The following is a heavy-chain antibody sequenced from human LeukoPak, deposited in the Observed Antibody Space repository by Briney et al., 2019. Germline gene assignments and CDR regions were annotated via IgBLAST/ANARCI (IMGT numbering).Heavy chain of an antibody. Sequence: PGGSLRLSCAASGFTFSSYGMHWVRQAPGKGLEWVAVIWYDGSNKYYADSVKGRLTISRDNSKNTVYLQMNSLRAEDTAVYYCARDIHGYNYGMDVWGQGTTVTVSS. D-gene: IGHD2-21*01. CDR2: IWYDGSNK. V-gene: IGHV3-33*01. J-gene: IGHJ6*02. CDR3: ARDIHGYNYGMDV. CDR1: GFTFSSYG.